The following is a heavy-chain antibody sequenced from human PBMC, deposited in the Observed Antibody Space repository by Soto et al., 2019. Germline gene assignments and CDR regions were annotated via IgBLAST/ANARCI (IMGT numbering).Heavy chain of an antibody. CDR2: ISSSGSTI. CDR1: GFTFSSYE. CDR3: ARESVTYYYYYGMDV. V-gene: IGHV3-48*03. Sequence: PGGSLRLSCAASGFTFSSYEMNWVRQAPGKGLEWVSYISSSGSTIYYADSVKGRFTISRDNAKNSLYLQMNSLRAEDTAVYYCARESVTYYYYYGMDVWGQGTTVTLSS. J-gene: IGHJ6*02. D-gene: IGHD4-17*01.